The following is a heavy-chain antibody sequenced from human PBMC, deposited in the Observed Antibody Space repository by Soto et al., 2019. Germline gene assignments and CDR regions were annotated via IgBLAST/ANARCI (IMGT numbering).Heavy chain of an antibody. V-gene: IGHV1-3*01. Sequence: QVQLVQSGAEVKKPGASVKVSCKASGYTFTSYAMHWVRQAPGQRLEWMGWINAGNGNTKYSQKFQGRVTITRDTSASTAYMALSSLRSEDTAVYYCARDGYYYGSGSYYTTVNWFDPWGQGTLVTVSS. D-gene: IGHD3-10*01. CDR2: INAGNGNT. J-gene: IGHJ5*02. CDR3: ARDGYYYGSGSYYTTVNWFDP. CDR1: GYTFTSYA.